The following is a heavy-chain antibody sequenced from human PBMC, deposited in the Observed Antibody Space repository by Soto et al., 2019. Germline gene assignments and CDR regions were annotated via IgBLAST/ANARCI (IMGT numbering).Heavy chain of an antibody. CDR1: GGSISSSSYY. Sequence: QLQLQESGPGLVKPSETLSLTCTVSGGSISSSSYYWGWIRQPPGKGLEWIGSIYYSGSTYYNPSLKSRVTISVDTSKNQFSLKLSSVTAADTAVYYCARRIAARPYGMDVWGQGTTVTVSS. V-gene: IGHV4-39*01. J-gene: IGHJ6*02. D-gene: IGHD6-6*01. CDR3: ARRIAARPYGMDV. CDR2: IYYSGST.